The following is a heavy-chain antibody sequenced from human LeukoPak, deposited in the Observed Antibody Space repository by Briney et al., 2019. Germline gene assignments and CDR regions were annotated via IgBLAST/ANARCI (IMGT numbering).Heavy chain of an antibody. D-gene: IGHD3-22*01. Sequence: GGSLRLSCAASGFTFSSYGMHWVRQAPGKGLEWVAVISYDGSNKYYADSVKGRFTISRDNSKNTLYLQMNSLRAEDTAVYYCAKDLERFYDSSPYDYWGQGTLVTVSS. CDR3: AKDLERFYDSSPYDY. J-gene: IGHJ4*02. V-gene: IGHV3-30*18. CDR2: ISYDGSNK. CDR1: GFTFSSYG.